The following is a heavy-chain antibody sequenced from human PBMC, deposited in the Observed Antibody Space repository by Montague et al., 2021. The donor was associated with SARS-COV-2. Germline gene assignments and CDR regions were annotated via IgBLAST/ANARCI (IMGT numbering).Heavy chain of an antibody. Sequence: SETLSLTCAVSSDSINSEHWCCCVRHPPGKRLGWFVVTHQWGGTNYTPSHRRRVNILFDYSKHQSFLLLTAVTAADAAMYYCASRFVWQRLSTWGQGTLVSVSS. CDR1: SDSINSEHW. V-gene: IGHV4-4*02. CDR3: ASRFVWQRLST. D-gene: IGHD6-25*01. J-gene: IGHJ4*02. CDR2: THQWGGT.